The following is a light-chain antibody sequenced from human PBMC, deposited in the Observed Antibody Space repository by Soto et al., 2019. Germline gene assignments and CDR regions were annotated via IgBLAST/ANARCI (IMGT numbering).Light chain of an antibody. Sequence: DIPMTQSPSSLSASVGDSVTITCRASQAIGNYLAWLQQKPGQAPKSLIYAASILESGVPSNFSGSGSGTDFTLNIRGLQPEDCAAYYCQEYKSSPVTFGGGTKVEI. V-gene: IGKV1-16*02. CDR1: QAIGNY. CDR2: AAS. CDR3: QEYKSSPVT. J-gene: IGKJ4*01.